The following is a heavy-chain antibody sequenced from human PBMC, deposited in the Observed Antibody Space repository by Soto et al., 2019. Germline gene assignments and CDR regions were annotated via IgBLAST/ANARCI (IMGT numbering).Heavy chain of an antibody. CDR2: ISTSSSQI. V-gene: IGHV3-21*01. Sequence: PGGSLRLSCAASGFTLSSYSMNWVRQAPGKGLEWVSSISTSSSQIYYAASVKGRFTISRDNAKKSLYLQMNSLRAEDTAVYYCARDYGGEFWSGINGMDVWGQGTTVTVSS. D-gene: IGHD3-3*01. J-gene: IGHJ6*02. CDR3: ARDYGGEFWSGINGMDV. CDR1: GFTLSSYS.